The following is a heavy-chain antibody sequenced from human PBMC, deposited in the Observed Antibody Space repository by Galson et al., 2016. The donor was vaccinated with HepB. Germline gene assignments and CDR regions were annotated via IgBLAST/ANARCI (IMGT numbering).Heavy chain of an antibody. V-gene: IGHV3-7*01. CDR3: ARDGPLSSPTSGWFDP. CDR1: GFMFRSYW. Sequence: SLRRLSCAASGFMFRSYWMSWVRQAPGKGLEWVANIKQDGSEKHYADSVKGRFTISRDNAKNSLDLQMNSLRVDDTAVYHCARDGPLSSPTSGWFDPWGQGILVTVSS. D-gene: IGHD5/OR15-5a*01. J-gene: IGHJ5*02. CDR2: IKQDGSEK.